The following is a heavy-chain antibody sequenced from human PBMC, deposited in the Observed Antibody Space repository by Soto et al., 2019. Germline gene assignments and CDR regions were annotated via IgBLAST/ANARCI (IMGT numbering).Heavy chain of an antibody. CDR2: VSDYGSNA. D-gene: IGHD3-22*01. CDR3: AGVRPGDNGYPFFDY. Sequence: GGSLRLSCAASGFSFSTSTMHWFRLTAGKGLEWVALVSDYGSNADYADSVQGRFTISRDNSKNTLFLQMDSLRPEDTAIYYCAGVRPGDNGYPFFDYWGQGTLVTV. V-gene: IGHV3-30-3*01. CDR1: GFSFSTST. J-gene: IGHJ4*02.